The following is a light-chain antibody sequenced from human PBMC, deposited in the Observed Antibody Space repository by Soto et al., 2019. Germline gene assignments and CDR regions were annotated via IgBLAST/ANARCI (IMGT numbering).Light chain of an antibody. J-gene: IGLJ1*01. CDR2: EVS. CDR3: PSYTSSYTIPDN. CDR1: SSDVGGYDY. V-gene: IGLV2-14*01. Sequence: QSVLTQPASVSGSPGQSITISCTGTSSDVGGYDYVSRYQQHPGKAPKLVIYEVSDRPLGVSNRFSGSKSGNTASLTIPGIHAEDEADYYCPSYTSSYTIPDNFGTGTKVTLL.